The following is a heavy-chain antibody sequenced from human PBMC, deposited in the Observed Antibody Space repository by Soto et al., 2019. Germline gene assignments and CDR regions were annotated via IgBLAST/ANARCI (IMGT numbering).Heavy chain of an antibody. CDR2: INAGNGNT. Sequence: GASVKVSCKASGYTFTSFAIHWVRQAPGQRLEWMGWINAGNGNTKYSQKFQGRVTITTHTSASTVYMELSSLRSEDTAVYYCARVYYYYYMDVWGKGTTVTVS. CDR3: ARVYYYYYMDV. J-gene: IGHJ6*03. V-gene: IGHV1-3*01. CDR1: GYTFTSFA.